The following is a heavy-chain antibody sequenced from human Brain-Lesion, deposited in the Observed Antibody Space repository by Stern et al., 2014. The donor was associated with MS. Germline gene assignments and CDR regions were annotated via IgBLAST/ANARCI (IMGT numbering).Heavy chain of an antibody. CDR1: GYTLTELS. D-gene: IGHD1-26*01. CDR3: ATLSPGAGGNYYRHFDY. V-gene: IGHV1-24*01. CDR2: FDPEDGET. Sequence: DQLVASGAEVKKPGASVKVSCKVYGYTLTELSMHWVRQAPRKGLEWMGGFDPEDGETIYAQKFQGRVTMTEDTSTDTAYMELSSLRSEDTAVYYCATLSPGAGGNYYRHFDYWGQGTLVTVSS. J-gene: IGHJ4*02.